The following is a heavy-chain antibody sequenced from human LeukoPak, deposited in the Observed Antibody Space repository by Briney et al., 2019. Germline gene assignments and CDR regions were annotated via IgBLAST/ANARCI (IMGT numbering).Heavy chain of an antibody. CDR1: GFRLSSYW. J-gene: IGHJ4*02. CDR2: IKYDGSGK. D-gene: IGHD1-26*01. CDR3: ARDLFSGSYQEDF. Sequence: PGESLRLSCAASGFRLSSYWMSWVRQAPGKGLEWVANIKYDGSGKYYVDSVKGRFTISRDDAKNSLYLGMNSLRAEDTAVYYCARDLFSGSYQEDFWGQGTLVTVSS. V-gene: IGHV3-7*01.